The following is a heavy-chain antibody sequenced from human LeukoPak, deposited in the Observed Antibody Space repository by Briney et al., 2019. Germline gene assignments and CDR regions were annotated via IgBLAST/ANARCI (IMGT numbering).Heavy chain of an antibody. CDR1: GFTFSSYS. V-gene: IGHV3-48*02. CDR3: ARGDCGDYGYYYYGMDV. D-gene: IGHD4-17*01. Sequence: GGSLRLSCAASGFTFSSYSMNWVRQAPGKGLEWVSYISSSSSTIYYADSVKGRFTISRDNAKNSLYLQMNSLRDEDTAVYYCARGDCGDYGYYYYGMDVWGQGTTVTVSS. CDR2: ISSSSSTI. J-gene: IGHJ6*02.